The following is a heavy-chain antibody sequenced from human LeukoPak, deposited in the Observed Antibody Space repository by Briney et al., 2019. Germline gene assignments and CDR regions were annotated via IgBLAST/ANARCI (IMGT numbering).Heavy chain of an antibody. V-gene: IGHV3-7*01. CDR2: IKEDASET. Sequence: GGSLRLSCAASGLTFSSSWMTWVRQAPGKGLEWVANIKEDASETNYVGSAIGRFAISRDNAKNSLYLQMNSLRVEDTAVYYCTRGSQLDYWGQGTLVTVSS. D-gene: IGHD1-26*01. CDR1: GLTFSSSW. J-gene: IGHJ4*02. CDR3: TRGSQLDY.